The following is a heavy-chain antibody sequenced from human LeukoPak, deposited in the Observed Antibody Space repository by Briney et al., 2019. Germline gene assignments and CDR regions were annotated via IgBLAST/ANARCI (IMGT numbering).Heavy chain of an antibody. Sequence: GGSLRLSCAASGFNFKYVWMSWVRQAPGKGPEWVGRIRTKIDGETTDYGAPVKGRFTISRDDSKTTLYLQMNSLKTEDSAVYYCTTERNWELLRPYGMDIWGQGTTVTVSS. CDR2: IRTKIDGETT. D-gene: IGHD1-26*01. V-gene: IGHV3-15*01. CDR1: GFNFKYVW. CDR3: TTERNWELLRPYGMDI. J-gene: IGHJ6*02.